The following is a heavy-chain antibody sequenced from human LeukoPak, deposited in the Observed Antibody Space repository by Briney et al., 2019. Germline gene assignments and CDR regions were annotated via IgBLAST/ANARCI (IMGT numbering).Heavy chain of an antibody. CDR1: GYTFTSYG. V-gene: IGHV1-18*01. J-gene: IGHJ6*03. CDR3: ARDVDRLAKSYYYYYMDF. D-gene: IGHD3-3*02. Sequence: GASVKVSCKASGYTFTSYGISWVRQAPGQGLEWMGWISAYNGNTNYAQKLQGRVTMTTDTSTSTAYMELRSLRSDDTAVYYCARDVDRLAKSYYYYYMDFWGKGTTVTVSS. CDR2: ISAYNGNT.